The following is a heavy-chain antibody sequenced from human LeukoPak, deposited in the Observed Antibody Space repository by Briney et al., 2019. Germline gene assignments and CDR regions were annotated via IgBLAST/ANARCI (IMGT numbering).Heavy chain of an antibody. CDR1: GFTFSSYG. CDR3: ARDGSSGFYNGMDV. V-gene: IGHV3-33*01. CDR2: IWYDGSNN. D-gene: IGHD3-22*01. J-gene: IGHJ6*02. Sequence: GRSLRLSCAASGFTFSSYGMHWVRQAPGKGLEWVAVIWYDGSNNYYADSVKGRFTISRDESQNTLSLQLDSLRVEDTAVYYCARDGSSGFYNGMDVWGQGTTVTVSS.